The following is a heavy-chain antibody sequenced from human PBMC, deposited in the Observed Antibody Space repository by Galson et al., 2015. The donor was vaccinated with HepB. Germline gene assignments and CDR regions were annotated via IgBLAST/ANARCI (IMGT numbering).Heavy chain of an antibody. D-gene: IGHD3-22*01. CDR1: GGTFSSYA. J-gene: IGHJ6*02. Sequence: SVKVSCKASGGTFSSYAISWVRQAPGQGLEWMGGIIPIFGTANYAQKFQGRVTITADESTSTAYMELSSLRSEDTAVYYCARGYYYDSSGPDTYYYYGMDVWGQGTTVTVSS. CDR2: IIPIFGTA. V-gene: IGHV1-69*13. CDR3: ARGYYYDSSGPDTYYYYGMDV.